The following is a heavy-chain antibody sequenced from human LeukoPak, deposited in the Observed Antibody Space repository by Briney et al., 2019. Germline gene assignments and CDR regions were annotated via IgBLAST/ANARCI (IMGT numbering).Heavy chain of an antibody. J-gene: IGHJ5*01. CDR1: GFTFSSYS. CDR3: AKRYYYGSGSYYNLES. D-gene: IGHD3-10*01. Sequence: GGSLRLSCAASGFTFSSYSMNWVRQAPGKGLEWVSAISGSGGSTYYADSVKGRFTISRDNSKNTLYLQMNSLRAEDTAAYYCAKRYYYGSGSYYNLESWGQGTLVTVSS. CDR2: ISGSGGST. V-gene: IGHV3-23*01.